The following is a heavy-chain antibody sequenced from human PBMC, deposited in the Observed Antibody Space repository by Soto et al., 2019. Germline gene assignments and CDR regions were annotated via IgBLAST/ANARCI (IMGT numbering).Heavy chain of an antibody. CDR2: INQDVSER. V-gene: IGHV3-7*03. CDR1: GFTFSVQW. CDR3: TTEEWYYFPS. J-gene: IGHJ4*02. Sequence: HPGGSLRLSCAASGFTFSVQWMSWVRQAPGKGLEWVATINQDVSERYYVDSVKGRFSISRDNAKNSLYLQMNGLRAEDTAVYYCTTEEWYYFPSWGQGTLVTVSS. D-gene: IGHD3-3*01.